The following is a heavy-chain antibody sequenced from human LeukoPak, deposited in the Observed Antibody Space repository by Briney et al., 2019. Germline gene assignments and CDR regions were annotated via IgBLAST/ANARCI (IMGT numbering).Heavy chain of an antibody. Sequence: GGSLRLSCAASGFTVSSNSMSWVRQVPGKGLEWVAVISHDGSAQFHADSVKGRFTISRDNSKNTLYLQMNSLRTEDTAVYYCARGVPARRFDYWGQGTLVTVSS. CDR3: ARGVPARRFDY. CDR1: GFTVSSNS. V-gene: IGHV3-30*03. CDR2: ISHDGSAQ. J-gene: IGHJ4*02.